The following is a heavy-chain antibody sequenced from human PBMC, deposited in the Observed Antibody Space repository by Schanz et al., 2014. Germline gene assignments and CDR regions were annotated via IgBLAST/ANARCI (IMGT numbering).Heavy chain of an antibody. D-gene: IGHD6-13*01. J-gene: IGHJ4*02. V-gene: IGHV4-39*07. CDR2: IYNSGST. CDR1: GGSISGSSSYY. CDR3: ARAAGPVDY. Sequence: QVQLQESGPGLMRPSETLSLTCTVSGGSISGSSSYYWGWIRQPPGKGLGWIGSIYNSGSTSYNPSLKSRVTISVDTSKNQFSLMLGSVTAADTAVYYCARAAGPVDYWGQGTLVTVSS.